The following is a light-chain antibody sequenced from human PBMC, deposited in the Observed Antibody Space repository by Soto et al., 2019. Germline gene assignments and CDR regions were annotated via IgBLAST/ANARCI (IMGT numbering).Light chain of an antibody. CDR3: MQALQTWT. Sequence: VMTQSPLSLSVTPGEPASISCRASQSLLHRNGYSYLDWYLQKPGQSPQLLIYLGSNRASGVPDRFSGSGSGTDFTLKISRVEAEDVGVYYCMQALQTWTFGQGTKVEIK. J-gene: IGKJ1*01. V-gene: IGKV2-28*01. CDR2: LGS. CDR1: QSLLHRNGYSY.